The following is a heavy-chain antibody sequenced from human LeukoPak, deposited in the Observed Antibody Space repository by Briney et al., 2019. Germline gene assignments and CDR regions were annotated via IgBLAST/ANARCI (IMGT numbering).Heavy chain of an antibody. D-gene: IGHD2/OR15-2a*01. V-gene: IGHV3-9*01. Sequence: TGGSLRLSCAASGFTFDDYAMHWVRQAPGKGLEWVSGISWNSGSIGYADSVKGRFTISRENAKNSLYLQMNSLRAEDTALYYCAKGKGVFLDYWGQGTLVTVSS. J-gene: IGHJ4*02. CDR1: GFTFDDYA. CDR2: ISWNSGSI. CDR3: AKGKGVFLDY.